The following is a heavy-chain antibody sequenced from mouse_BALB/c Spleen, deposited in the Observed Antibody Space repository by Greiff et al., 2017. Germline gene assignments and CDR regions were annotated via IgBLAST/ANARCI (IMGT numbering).Heavy chain of an antibody. CDR2: IYPGGGYT. CDR3: ARGGFITTVVAADY. D-gene: IGHD1-1*01. V-gene: IGHV1-63*02. J-gene: IGHJ2*01. CDR1: GYTFTNYW. Sequence: QVQLQQSGAELVRPGTSVKISCKASGYTFTNYWLGWVKQRPGHGLEWIGDIYPGGGYTNYNEKFKGKATLTADTSSSTAYMQLSSLTSEDSAVYFCARGGFITTVVAADYWGQGTTLTVSS.